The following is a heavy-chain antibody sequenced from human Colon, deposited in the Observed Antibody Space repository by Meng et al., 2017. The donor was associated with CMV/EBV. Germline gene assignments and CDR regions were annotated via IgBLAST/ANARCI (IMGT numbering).Heavy chain of an antibody. CDR3: ARRVVVPAAPYYFDS. V-gene: IGHV3-30*02. CDR2: IRYDSVNK. Sequence: GESLKISCAASGFTFNTYGMHWVRQAPGKGLEWLTFIRYDSVNKYYADSVRGRFTVSRDNSNNTLYLQMNSLRAEDTAMYYCARRVVVPAAPYYFDSWGQGTLVTAPQ. J-gene: IGHJ4*02. CDR1: GFTFNTYG. D-gene: IGHD2-2*01.